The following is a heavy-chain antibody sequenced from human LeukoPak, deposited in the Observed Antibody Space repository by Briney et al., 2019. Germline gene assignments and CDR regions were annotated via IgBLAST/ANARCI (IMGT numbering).Heavy chain of an antibody. CDR2: VYYSGST. CDR3: ARHSTAMVTIDY. J-gene: IGHJ4*02. CDR1: GGSISSHY. D-gene: IGHD5-18*01. V-gene: IGHV4-59*08. Sequence: ASETLSLTCTVSGGSISSHYWSWIRQPPGRGLEWIGYVYYSGSTKYSPSLKSRVTISVETSKNQISLKLRPVTAADTAVYYCARHSTAMVTIDYWGQGTLVTVSP.